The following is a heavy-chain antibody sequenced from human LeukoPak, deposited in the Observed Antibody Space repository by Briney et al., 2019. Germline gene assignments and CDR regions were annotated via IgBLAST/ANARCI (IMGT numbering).Heavy chain of an antibody. D-gene: IGHD2-15*01. Sequence: GGSLRLSCTASGFTFGDYAIAWVRQALGKGLEWVGFIRSKSYGGTTEYAASVKGRFTISRDDSKSIAYLQMNSLKTEDTAVYYCSRGPYCSSGSCFPDPHAFDIWGQGTVVTFFS. CDR2: IRSKSYGGTT. CDR1: GFTFGDYA. CDR3: SRGPYCSSGSCFPDPHAFDI. J-gene: IGHJ3*02. V-gene: IGHV3-49*04.